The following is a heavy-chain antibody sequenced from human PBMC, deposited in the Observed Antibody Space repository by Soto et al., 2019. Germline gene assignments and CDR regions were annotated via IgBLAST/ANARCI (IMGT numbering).Heavy chain of an antibody. D-gene: IGHD2-15*01. CDR2: IKTKTDGGTT. Sequence: EAQLVESGGDLVKPGESLRLSCAASGFTFSDAWMSWVRQAPGKGLEWVGHIKTKTDGGTTDYAAPMKGRFTISRDDSKNTLYLQMNSLKTDDTAVYYCTTGSASNWGQGTLVTVSS. CDR1: GFTFSDAW. V-gene: IGHV3-15*01. CDR3: TTGSASN. J-gene: IGHJ4*02.